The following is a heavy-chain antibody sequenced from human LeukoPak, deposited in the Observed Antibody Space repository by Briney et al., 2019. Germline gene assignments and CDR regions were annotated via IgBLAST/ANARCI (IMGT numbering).Heavy chain of an antibody. Sequence: GGSLRLSCAASGFTFRNYGMHWVRQAPGKGLEWVAFIRYDGSNKYYADSVKGRFTISRDNSKNTLYLQMSSQRAEDTAVYYCARRSIAVAGPFDYWGQGTLVTVSS. J-gene: IGHJ4*02. CDR2: IRYDGSNK. CDR1: GFTFRNYG. CDR3: ARRSIAVAGPFDY. D-gene: IGHD6-19*01. V-gene: IGHV3-30*02.